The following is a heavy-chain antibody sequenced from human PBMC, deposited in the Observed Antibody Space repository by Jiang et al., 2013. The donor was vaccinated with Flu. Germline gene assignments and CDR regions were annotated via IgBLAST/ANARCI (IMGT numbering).Heavy chain of an antibody. CDR1: GGSFSGYY. CDR3: ASLYGSGSHAPLYYYYGMDV. V-gene: IGHV4-34*01. J-gene: IGHJ6*02. CDR2: INHSGST. D-gene: IGHD3-10*01. Sequence: LLKPSETLSLTCAVYGGSFSGYYWSWIRQPPGKGLEWIGEINHSGSTNYNPSLKSRVTISVDTSKNQFSLKLSSVTAADTAVYYCASLYGSGSHAPLYYYYGMDVWGQGTTVTVSS.